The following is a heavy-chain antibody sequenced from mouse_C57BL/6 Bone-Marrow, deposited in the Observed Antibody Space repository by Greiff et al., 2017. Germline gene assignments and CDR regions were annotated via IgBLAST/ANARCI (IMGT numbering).Heavy chain of an antibody. CDR3: AIPVYYGNYVEYGMDY. J-gene: IGHJ4*01. CDR1: GSTLTTNW. D-gene: IGHD2-1*01. Sequence: QVQLQHPGPQLLKPGAPVKVSCKASGSTLTTNWMNWVNQRPGQGLERIGRIHPSDSVTNYNQKFKGKATLTVDKSSSAAYMQISSLMSEDSAVYYCAIPVYYGNYVEYGMDYWGQGTSVTVSS. V-gene: IGHV1-74*01. CDR2: IHPSDSVT.